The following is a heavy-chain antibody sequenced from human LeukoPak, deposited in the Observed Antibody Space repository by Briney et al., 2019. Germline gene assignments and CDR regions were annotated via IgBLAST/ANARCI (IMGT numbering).Heavy chain of an antibody. CDR1: GFTFSRYW. CDR3: ARDSGGEMATPALDY. Sequence: GGSLRPSCAASGFTFSRYWMSWVRQAPGKGLEWVANINEDGSEKNYVDSVKGRFTISRDNAKNSLYLEMNSLRAEDTAVYYCARDSGGEMATPALDYWGQGTLVTVSS. D-gene: IGHD5-24*01. CDR2: INEDGSEK. J-gene: IGHJ4*02. V-gene: IGHV3-7*01.